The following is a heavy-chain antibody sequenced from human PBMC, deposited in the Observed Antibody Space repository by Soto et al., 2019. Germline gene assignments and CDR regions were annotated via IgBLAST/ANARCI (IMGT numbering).Heavy chain of an antibody. CDR2: INSDGSST. D-gene: IGHD6-19*01. CDR1: GFTFSSYW. CDR3: ARDSVAGTSSYYYGMDV. V-gene: IGHV3-74*01. J-gene: IGHJ6*02. Sequence: SLRLSCAASGFTFSSYWMHWVRQAPGKGLVWVSRINSDGSSTSYADSVKGRFTISRDNAKNTLYLQMNSLRAEDTAVYYCARDSVAGTSSYYYGMDVWGQGTTVTVSS.